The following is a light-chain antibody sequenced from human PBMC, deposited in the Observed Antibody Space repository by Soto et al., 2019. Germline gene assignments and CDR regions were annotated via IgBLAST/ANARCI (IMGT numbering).Light chain of an antibody. CDR3: QQYNSYLWT. J-gene: IGKJ1*01. CDR1: RSISGW. CDR2: DAS. V-gene: IGKV1-5*01. Sequence: DMQMTQSPSTLSASVGERVTITCRASRSISGWLAWYQQKPGKAPRLLIYDASSLESGVPSRFSGSGSGTEFTLTISSLQPDDFATYYCQQYNSYLWTFGQGTKVDIK.